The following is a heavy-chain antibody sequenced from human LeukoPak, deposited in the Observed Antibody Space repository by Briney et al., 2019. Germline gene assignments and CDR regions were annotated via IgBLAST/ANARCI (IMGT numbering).Heavy chain of an antibody. D-gene: IGHD5-24*01. CDR1: GFTFSSYT. J-gene: IGHJ4*02. CDR2: ISTGSSYI. Sequence: GGSLRLSCAASGFTFSSYTMNWVRQAAGQGLEWVSSISTGSSYIYYANSVKGRFTISRDNAKNSLYLQMNSLRAEDTAVYYCARDRLGVEMSTINRFDYWGQGTLVTVSS. V-gene: IGHV3-21*01. CDR3: ARDRLGVEMSTINRFDY.